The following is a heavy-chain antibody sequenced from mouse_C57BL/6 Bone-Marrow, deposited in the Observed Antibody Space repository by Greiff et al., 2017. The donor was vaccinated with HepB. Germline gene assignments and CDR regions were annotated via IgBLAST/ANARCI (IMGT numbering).Heavy chain of an antibody. CDR3: TTPYYGSSSLAY. CDR1: GFNIKDDY. J-gene: IGHJ3*01. V-gene: IGHV14-4*01. CDR2: IDPENGDT. Sequence: VQLQQSGAELVRPGASVKLSCTASGFNIKDDYMHWVKQRPEQGLEWIGWIDPENGDTEYASKFQGKATITADTSSNTAYLQLSSLTSEDTAVDYCTTPYYGSSSLAYWGQGTLVTVSA. D-gene: IGHD1-1*01.